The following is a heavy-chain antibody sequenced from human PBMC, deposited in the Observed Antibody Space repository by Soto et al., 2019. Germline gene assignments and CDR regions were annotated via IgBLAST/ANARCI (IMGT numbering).Heavy chain of an antibody. V-gene: IGHV4-30-4*01. CDR2: IYYSGST. J-gene: IGHJ5*02. CDR3: ARAGGGFVVVVAATRAHHNWFDP. CDR1: GGSISSGDYY. Sequence: SETLSLTCTVSGGSISSGDYYWSWIRQPPGKGLEWIGYIYYSGSTYYNPSLKSRVTISVDTSKNQFSLKLSSVTAADTAVYYCARAGGGFVVVVAATRAHHNWFDPWGQGTLVTVSS. D-gene: IGHD2-15*01.